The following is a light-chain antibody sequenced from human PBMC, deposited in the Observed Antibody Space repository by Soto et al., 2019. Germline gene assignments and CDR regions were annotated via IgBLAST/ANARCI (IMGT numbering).Light chain of an antibody. V-gene: IGLV1-51*02. CDR1: SSNIGNNY. CDR3: GTWDSSLSDVV. Sequence: QSVLTQPPSVSAAPGQKVTISCSGSSSNIGNNYVSWYQQLSGTAPKLLIYENNKRPSGIPDRFSGSKSGTSATLGITGLQTGDEADYYCGTWDSSLSDVVFGGGTKLTVL. CDR2: ENN. J-gene: IGLJ2*01.